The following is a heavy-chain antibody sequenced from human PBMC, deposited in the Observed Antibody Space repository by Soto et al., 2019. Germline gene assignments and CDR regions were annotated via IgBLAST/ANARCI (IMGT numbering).Heavy chain of an antibody. V-gene: IGHV3-30*18. Sequence: GGSLRLSCAASGFTFSSYGMHWVRQAPGKGLEWVAVISYDGSNKYYADSVKGRFTISRDNSKNTLYLQMNSLRAEDTAVYYCAKFRAAAGTSYFDYWGQGTLVTVSS. D-gene: IGHD6-13*01. CDR2: ISYDGSNK. J-gene: IGHJ4*02. CDR1: GFTFSSYG. CDR3: AKFRAAAGTSYFDY.